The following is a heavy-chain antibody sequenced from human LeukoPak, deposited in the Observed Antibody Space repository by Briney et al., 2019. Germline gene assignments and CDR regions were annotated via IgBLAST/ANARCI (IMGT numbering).Heavy chain of an antibody. CDR1: GYIFISNY. J-gene: IGHJ4*02. Sequence: ASVEVSCKASGYIFISNYIQWVRQAPGQGLEWVGMIYPRDGSTSYAQNSQGRVTVTRDTSTSTVHMELSGLTSEDTAVYYCARDQEGFDYWGQGTLVTVSS. CDR3: ARDQEGFDY. CDR2: IYPRDGST. V-gene: IGHV1-46*01.